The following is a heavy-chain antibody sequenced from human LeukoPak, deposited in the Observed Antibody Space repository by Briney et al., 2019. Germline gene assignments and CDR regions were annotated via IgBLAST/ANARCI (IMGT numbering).Heavy chain of an antibody. J-gene: IGHJ3*02. V-gene: IGHV3-30*03. CDR2: ISYDGSNK. D-gene: IGHD3-10*01. CDR1: GFTFSSYG. Sequence: GGSLRLSCAASGFTFSSYGMHWVRQAPGKGLEWVAVISYDGSNKYYADSVKGRFTISRDNSKNTLYLQMNSLRAEDTAVYYCARVQLPNYGSGSYFGLDAFDIWGQGTMVTVSS. CDR3: ARVQLPNYGSGSYFGLDAFDI.